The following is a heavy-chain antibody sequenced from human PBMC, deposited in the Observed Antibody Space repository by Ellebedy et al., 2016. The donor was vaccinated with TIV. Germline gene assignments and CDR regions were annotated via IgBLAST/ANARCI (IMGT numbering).Heavy chain of an antibody. CDR2: IVVGRGNT. CDR1: GFTFTSSA. CDR3: AREPGPGDYSGGSDFLVS. V-gene: IGHV1-58*02. Sequence: AASVNVSCKASGFTFTSSAILWVRQPRGQRLAWIGWIVVGRGNTNYPQKFQDRVTITRAMSTSTAYMEVSSLESEDTAVYYCAREPGPGDYSGGSDFLVSWGQGTLVTVSS. D-gene: IGHD3-22*01. J-gene: IGHJ4*02.